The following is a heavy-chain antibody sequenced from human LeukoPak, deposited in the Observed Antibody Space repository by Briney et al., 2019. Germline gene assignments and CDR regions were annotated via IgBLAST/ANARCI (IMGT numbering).Heavy chain of an antibody. V-gene: IGHV4-59*08. J-gene: IGHJ4*02. CDR2: VYYTGST. CDR3: ARPNYGAQYNFDY. CDR1: GASISTNY. Sequence: SETLSLTCSISGASISTNYWTWIRHPPGKGLEWIGYVYYTGSTNYNPSLKSRVTISVDTSKNQFSLQLISVTAADTAVYYCARPNYGAQYNFDYWGQGTLVTVSS. D-gene: IGHD4-17*01.